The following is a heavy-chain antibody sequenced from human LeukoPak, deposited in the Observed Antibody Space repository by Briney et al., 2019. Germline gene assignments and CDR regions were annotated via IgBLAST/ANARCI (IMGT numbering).Heavy chain of an antibody. Sequence: SETLSLTCTVSRGSISSFYWSWIRQPAGKGLEWIGRIYTSGSTNYNPSLKSRVTMSVDTSKNQFSLKLSSVTAADTAVYYCARENYYDSTGYYYNWFDPWGQGTLVTVSS. D-gene: IGHD3-22*01. CDR3: ARENYYDSTGYYYNWFDP. J-gene: IGHJ5*02. CDR2: IYTSGST. V-gene: IGHV4-4*07. CDR1: RGSISSFY.